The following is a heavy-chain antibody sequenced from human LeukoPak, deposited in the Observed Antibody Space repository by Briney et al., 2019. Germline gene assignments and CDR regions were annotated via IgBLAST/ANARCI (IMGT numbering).Heavy chain of an antibody. CDR3: ARDMYSSSSRWFDP. Sequence: PSETLSLTCTVSGGSISIYYWSWIRQPAGKGLEWIGRIYTSGSTNYNPSLKSRVTMSVDTSKNQFSLKLSSVTAADTAVYYCARDMYSSSSRWFDPWGQGTLVTVSS. D-gene: IGHD6-6*01. J-gene: IGHJ5*02. CDR1: GGSISIYY. V-gene: IGHV4-4*07. CDR2: IYTSGST.